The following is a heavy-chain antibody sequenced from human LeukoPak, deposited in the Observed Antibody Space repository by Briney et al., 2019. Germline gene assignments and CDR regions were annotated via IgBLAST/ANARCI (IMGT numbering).Heavy chain of an antibody. Sequence: SVKVSCKPSGGTFNSYAISWVRQAPGQGLEWMGGIIPIFDISNHAQKFQGRISITADRFTTTAYLELSSLRSEDTAVYYCARELVAASIPHKHGAFNIWGQGTMVTVSS. CDR1: GGTFNSYA. CDR3: ARELVAASIPHKHGAFNI. V-gene: IGHV1-69*10. CDR2: IIPIFDIS. J-gene: IGHJ3*02. D-gene: IGHD2-2*01.